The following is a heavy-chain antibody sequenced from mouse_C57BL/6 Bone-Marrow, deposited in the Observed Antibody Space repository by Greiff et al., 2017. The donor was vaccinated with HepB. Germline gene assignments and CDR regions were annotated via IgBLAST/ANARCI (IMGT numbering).Heavy chain of an antibody. D-gene: IGHD4-1*01. CDR1: RFTFSSYA. V-gene: IGHV5-4*01. CDR3: ARDLGLDY. Sequence: EVQVVESGGGLVKPGGSLKLSCAASRFTFSSYAMSWVRQTPEKRLEWVATISDGGSYTYYPDNVKGRFTISRDNAKNNLYLQMSHLKSEDTAMYYCARDLGLDYWGQGTTLTVSS. CDR2: ISDGGSYT. J-gene: IGHJ2*01.